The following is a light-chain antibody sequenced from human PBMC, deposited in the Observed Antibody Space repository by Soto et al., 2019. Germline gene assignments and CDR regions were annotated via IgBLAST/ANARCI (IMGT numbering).Light chain of an antibody. CDR1: QSVSSN. CDR2: GAS. J-gene: IGKJ2*01. CDR3: QQYNNWPPFHT. V-gene: IGKV3-15*01. Sequence: EIVMTQSPATLSVSPGERATLSCRASQSVSSNLAWYQQKPGQAPRLLIYGASTRATGIPARFSGSGSGTEFTLTISSLQSEDFAVYYCQQYNNWPPFHTFGQGTKLEIK.